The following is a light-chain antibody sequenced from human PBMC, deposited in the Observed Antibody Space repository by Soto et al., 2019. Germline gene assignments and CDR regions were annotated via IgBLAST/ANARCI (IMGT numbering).Light chain of an antibody. V-gene: IGLV2-14*03. CDR2: GVR. Sequence: QSVLTQPASVSGSPGQSITISCTGTSSDVGGYNYVSWYQQHPGQAPKLMIYGVRNRPSGVSNRFSGSKSGNTASLTISGFQAEDEADYYCTSYTRSSTLVFGGGTKLTVL. CDR1: SSDVGGYNY. J-gene: IGLJ2*01. CDR3: TSYTRSSTLV.